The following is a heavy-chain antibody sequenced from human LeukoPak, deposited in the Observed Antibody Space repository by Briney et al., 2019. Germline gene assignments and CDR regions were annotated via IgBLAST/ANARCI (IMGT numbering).Heavy chain of an antibody. V-gene: IGHV3-23*01. CDR1: GFTFSSYA. J-gene: IGHJ4*02. CDR3: TKRLVRHFDY. D-gene: IGHD6-19*01. CDR2: ISGSGGTT. Sequence: GGSLRLSCAASGFTFSSYAMSWVRQAPGKGLEWVSAISGSGGTTYYADSVKGRFTISRDNSKSTLYVQMNSLRAEDTAVYYCTKRLVRHFDYWGQGTLVTVSS.